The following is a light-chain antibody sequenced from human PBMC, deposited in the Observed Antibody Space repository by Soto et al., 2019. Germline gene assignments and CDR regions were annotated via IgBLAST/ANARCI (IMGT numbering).Light chain of an antibody. CDR1: QSISYY. V-gene: IGKV1-39*01. CDR3: QQSYSTSPLT. J-gene: IGKJ4*02. Sequence: DIQMTQSPSSLSASVGDRVTITCRASQSISYYLNWYQQKPGKAPKLLIYAASSLQSGVPSMFSGSGSGTDFTLTISSLQPEDFANYYCQQSYSTSPLTFGGGTKVEI. CDR2: AAS.